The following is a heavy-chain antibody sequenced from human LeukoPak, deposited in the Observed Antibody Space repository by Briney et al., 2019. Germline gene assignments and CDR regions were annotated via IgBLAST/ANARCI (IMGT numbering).Heavy chain of an antibody. D-gene: IGHD3-22*01. V-gene: IGHV4-59*11. Sequence: SETLSLTCTVSGGSISSHYWSWIRQPPGKGLEWIGYIYYSGSTNYNPSLKSRVTISVDTSKNHFSLRLSSLTAADSAVYYCARGQTKDYFDTSGYYWSQGTLVTVSS. CDR1: GGSISSHY. J-gene: IGHJ4*02. CDR3: ARGQTKDYFDTSGYY. CDR2: IYYSGST.